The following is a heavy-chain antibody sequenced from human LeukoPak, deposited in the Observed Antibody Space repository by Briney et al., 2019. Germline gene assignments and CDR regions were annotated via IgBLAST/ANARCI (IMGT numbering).Heavy chain of an antibody. Sequence: GGSLRLSCAASGFIFSNFGMHWVRQAPGKGLEWVAIRSFDGGKKYYGDSVKGRFTISRDSSKNTLYLQMNSLRVDDTAVYYCARGSFGFDYWGQGTLVTVSS. D-gene: IGHD3-10*01. CDR2: RSFDGGKK. J-gene: IGHJ4*02. CDR3: ARGSFGFDY. V-gene: IGHV3-33*01. CDR1: GFIFSNFG.